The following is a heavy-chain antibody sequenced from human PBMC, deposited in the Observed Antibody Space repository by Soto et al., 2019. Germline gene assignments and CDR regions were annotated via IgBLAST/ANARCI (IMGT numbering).Heavy chain of an antibody. D-gene: IGHD5-12*01. J-gene: IGHJ6*02. CDR1: GFTFNTYS. V-gene: IGHV3-21*01. CDR3: ARGGRASGYDFYYYGMDV. Sequence: GGSLRLSCAASGFTFNTYSMNWVRQAPGKGLEWVSSISSSGTYTYYSDSLKGRITISRDNANNSPYLQMNSLTAEDTAIYFCARGGRASGYDFYYYGMDVWGQGTKVTVSS. CDR2: ISSSGTYT.